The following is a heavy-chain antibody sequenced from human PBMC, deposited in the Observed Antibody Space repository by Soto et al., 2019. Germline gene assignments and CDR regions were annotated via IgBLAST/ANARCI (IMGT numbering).Heavy chain of an antibody. Sequence: EVQLLESGGTLVQPGGSLLLSCAASGFTFSSYAILWVRQAPGQGLEWVSTISGKGVNTFYADSVKGRFTVSRDNSKSTVSLQMNSLRAEDTALYYCAKAAARFGDKYYDTEVGGKGTTVTVSS. CDR1: GFTFSSYA. V-gene: IGHV3-23*01. J-gene: IGHJ6*03. CDR3: AKAAARFGDKYYDTEV. CDR2: ISGKGVNT. D-gene: IGHD3-16*01.